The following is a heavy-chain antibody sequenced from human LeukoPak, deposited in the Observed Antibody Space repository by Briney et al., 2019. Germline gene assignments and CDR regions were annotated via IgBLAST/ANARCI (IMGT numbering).Heavy chain of an antibody. CDR3: AKDTDYDSSGRGGSFDY. CDR1: GITFSNNA. Sequence: PGRSLRLSCAASGITFSNNAMNWVRQAPGKGLEWVSGIIGTGGSTYYADSVKGRFTISRDNSRNTLYLQMNSLRAEDTALYYCAKDTDYDSSGRGGSFDYWGQGTLVTVSS. J-gene: IGHJ4*02. V-gene: IGHV3-23*01. CDR2: IIGTGGST. D-gene: IGHD3-22*01.